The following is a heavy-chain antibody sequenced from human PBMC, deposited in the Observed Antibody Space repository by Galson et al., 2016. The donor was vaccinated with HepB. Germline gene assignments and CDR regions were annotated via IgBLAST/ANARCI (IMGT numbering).Heavy chain of an antibody. CDR2: INHSGST. D-gene: IGHD2-15*01. CDR1: GFTFSSHA. J-gene: IGHJ4*02. Sequence: LRLSCAASGFTFSSHAMSWVRQAPGKGLEWIGKINHSGSTSYNPSLKSRVTISVDTSKIQFSLKLNSVTAADTAVYYWPRSGWSLSLAYWGQGTLVTVSS. CDR3: PRSGWSLSLAY. V-gene: IGHV4-34*01.